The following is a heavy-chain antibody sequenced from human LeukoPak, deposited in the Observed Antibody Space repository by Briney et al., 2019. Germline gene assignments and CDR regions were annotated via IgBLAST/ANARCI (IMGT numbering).Heavy chain of an antibody. CDR1: GGSISSFY. D-gene: IGHD3-22*01. CDR2: IYSSGST. CDR3: ARHSPTYYYDSSGYYPPPDYFDY. J-gene: IGHJ4*02. V-gene: IGHV4-4*07. Sequence: SETLSLTCTVSGGSISSFYWSWFRQPAGKGLEWIGRIYSSGSTNYNPSLKSRLTMSVDTSKNQFSLRLSSVSAADTAVYYCARHSPTYYYDSSGYYPPPDYFDYWGQGTLVTVSS.